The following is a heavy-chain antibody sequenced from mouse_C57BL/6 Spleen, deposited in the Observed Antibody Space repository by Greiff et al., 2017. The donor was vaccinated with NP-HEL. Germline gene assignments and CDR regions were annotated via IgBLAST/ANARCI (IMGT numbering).Heavy chain of an antibody. CDR1: GSTFSNYW. CDR2: IRLKSDNYAT. V-gene: IGHV6-3*01. Sequence: EVKLVESGGGLVQPGGSMKLSCVASGSTFSNYWMNWVRQSPEKGLEWVAQIRLKSDNYATHYAESVKGRFTISRDDSKSSVYLQMNNLRAEDTGIYYCTGGTTVVAKRYFDVWGTGTTVTVSS. J-gene: IGHJ1*03. CDR3: TGGTTVVAKRYFDV. D-gene: IGHD1-1*01.